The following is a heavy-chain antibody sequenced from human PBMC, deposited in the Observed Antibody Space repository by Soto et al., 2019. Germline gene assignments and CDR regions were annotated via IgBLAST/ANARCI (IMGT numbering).Heavy chain of an antibody. CDR2: ISGSGGST. J-gene: IGHJ6*02. V-gene: IGHV3-23*01. CDR3: ATAYSSGWYPVGYYYGMDV. D-gene: IGHD6-19*01. CDR1: GFTFSSYA. Sequence: GGSLRISYAASGFTFSSYAMSWVRQAPGKGLEWVSAISGSGGSTYYADSVKGRFTNARDNSKNTLYLQMSSRRAEDTAVYYCATAYSSGWYPVGYYYGMDVWGQGTTVTVSS.